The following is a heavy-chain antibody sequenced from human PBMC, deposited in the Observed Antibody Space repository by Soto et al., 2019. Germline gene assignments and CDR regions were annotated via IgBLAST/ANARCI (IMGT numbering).Heavy chain of an antibody. CDR2: IYYSGST. CDR3: ARDRSLYYFDY. Sequence: SETLSLTCTVSGGSISSGGYYWSWIRQHPGKGLEWIGYIYYSGSTYYNPSLKSRVTISVDTSKNQFSLKLSSVTAADTAVYYCARDRSLYYFDYWGQGTLVTVSS. J-gene: IGHJ4*02. D-gene: IGHD3-16*02. CDR1: GGSISSGGYY. V-gene: IGHV4-31*03.